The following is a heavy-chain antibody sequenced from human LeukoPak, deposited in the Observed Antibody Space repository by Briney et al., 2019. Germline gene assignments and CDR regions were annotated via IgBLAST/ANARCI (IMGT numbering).Heavy chain of an antibody. V-gene: IGHV3-23*01. J-gene: IGHJ4*02. D-gene: IGHD3-10*01. CDR1: GFTFSGYA. CDR2: ISGSGGST. CDR3: ARGSGSYYGY. Sequence: PGGSLRLSCAASGFTFSGYAMSWVRQTPGKGLEWVSAISGSGGSTYYADSVKGRFTISRDNSKNTLYLQMNSLRAEDTAVYYCARGSGSYYGYWGQGTLVTVSS.